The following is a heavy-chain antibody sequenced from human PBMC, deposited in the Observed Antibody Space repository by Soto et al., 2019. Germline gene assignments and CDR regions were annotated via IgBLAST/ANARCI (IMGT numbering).Heavy chain of an antibody. J-gene: IGHJ6*02. V-gene: IGHV4-4*02. D-gene: IGHD3-10*01. CDR1: GVSISSSNW. CDR2: IYHSGST. Sequence: SETLSLTCAGSGVSISSSNWWSLVRHPPGKGLEGIGEIYHSGSTNYNPSLKSRVNISVDKSMNQFSLKLSSVPAADTAVYYCAGLYGSWSYYLALHYGMDVWGQGTTVTVSS. CDR3: AGLYGSWSYYLALHYGMDV.